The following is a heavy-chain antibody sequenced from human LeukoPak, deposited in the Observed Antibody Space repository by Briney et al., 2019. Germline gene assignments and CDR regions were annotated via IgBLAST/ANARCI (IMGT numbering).Heavy chain of an antibody. CDR1: GFTFSSYV. D-gene: IGHD1-26*01. CDR3: ALHHGSYYVGRWFDP. CDR2: ISGSST. Sequence: GGSLRLSCAASGFTFSSYVMSWVRQAPGKGLEWVSGISGSSTYYADSVKGRFTISRDNSKNTLYLQMNSLRAEDTAVYSCALHHGSYYVGRWFDPWGQGTLVTVSS. J-gene: IGHJ5*02. V-gene: IGHV3-23*01.